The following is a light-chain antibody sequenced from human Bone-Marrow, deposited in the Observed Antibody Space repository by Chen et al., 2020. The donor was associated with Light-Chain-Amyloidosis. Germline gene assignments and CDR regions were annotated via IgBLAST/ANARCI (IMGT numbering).Light chain of an antibody. CDR1: QSVGSF. V-gene: IGKV3-11*01. CDR2: DAS. Sequence: EIVLTQSPVTLSLSPGERATLSCRASQSVGSFLAWYQQRPGQAPRLLIFDASNRATGIPARFRGSGSGTDFTLAISSLESEDFAVYYGQQRSDWPLTFGGGTRVEI. J-gene: IGKJ4*01. CDR3: QQRSDWPLT.